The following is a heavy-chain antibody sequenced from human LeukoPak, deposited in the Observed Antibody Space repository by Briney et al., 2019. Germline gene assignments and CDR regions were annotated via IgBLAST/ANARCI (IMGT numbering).Heavy chain of an antibody. Sequence: ASVKVSCKASGYTFTSYGISWVRQAPGQGLEWMGWISAYNGNTNYAQKLQGRVTMTTDTSTSTAYMELRSLRSDDTAVYYCASTPDYYGSGSYVYYFDYWGQGTLVTVSS. CDR3: ASTPDYYGSGSYVYYFDY. J-gene: IGHJ4*02. CDR1: GYTFTSYG. D-gene: IGHD3-10*01. CDR2: ISAYNGNT. V-gene: IGHV1-18*01.